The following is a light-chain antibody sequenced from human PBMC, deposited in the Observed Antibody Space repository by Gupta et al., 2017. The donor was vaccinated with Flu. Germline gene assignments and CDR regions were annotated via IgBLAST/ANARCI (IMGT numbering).Light chain of an antibody. J-gene: IGLJ2*01. CDR1: SGSFSTTYS. V-gene: IGLV8-61*01. CDR3: ARDRGNGIWE. CDR2: DNN. Sequence: TGTITCCVSSGSFSTTYSPSWDQQTPGQAPRTQVYDNNIRSAGVPDRFSGSIRGNRAALTITGAKEDEECHYYCARDRGNGIWEVGGGTKVTVL.